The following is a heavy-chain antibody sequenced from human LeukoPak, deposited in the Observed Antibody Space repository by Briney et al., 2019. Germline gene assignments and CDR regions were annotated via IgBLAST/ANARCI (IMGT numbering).Heavy chain of an antibody. J-gene: IGHJ4*02. D-gene: IGHD4-4*01. CDR1: GDSIITSP. Sequence: SETLSLTCTVSGDSIITSPWSWIRQPPGKGLEWIGYVFYSGSTNYNPSLKSRVTISVDTSKNQFSLKLSSVTAADTAVYYCARCHDYSSYFDYWGQGTLVTVSS. V-gene: IGHV4-59*12. CDR2: VFYSGST. CDR3: ARCHDYSSYFDY.